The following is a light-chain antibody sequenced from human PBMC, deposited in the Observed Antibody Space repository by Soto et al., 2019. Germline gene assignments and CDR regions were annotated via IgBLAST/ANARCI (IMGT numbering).Light chain of an antibody. CDR1: QSVSTNY. CDR2: GAS. V-gene: IGKV3-20*01. J-gene: IGKJ1*01. CDR3: QQYGSSPPT. Sequence: EIVLTQSPGTLSLSPGERATLSCRASQSVSTNYFAWYQRKPGQAPRLLIYGASSRATGIPDRFSCSGYGTDFTRTITSLEPEDSAVYYCQQYGSSPPTFGQGTKVEIK.